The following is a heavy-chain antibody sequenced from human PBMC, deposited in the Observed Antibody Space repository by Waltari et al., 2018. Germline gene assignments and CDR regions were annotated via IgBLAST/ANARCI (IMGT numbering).Heavy chain of an antibody. CDR2: IRYDGSNK. Sequence: QVQLVESGGGVVQPGGSLSLSCAASGFTFSSYGMPWVRQAPGKGLEWVAFIRYDGSNKYYADSVKGRFTISRDNSKNTLYLQMNSLRAEDTAVYYCAKAEDLISGWFDPWGQGTLVTVSS. J-gene: IGHJ5*02. D-gene: IGHD3-10*01. CDR3: AKAEDLISGWFDP. V-gene: IGHV3-30*02. CDR1: GFTFSSYG.